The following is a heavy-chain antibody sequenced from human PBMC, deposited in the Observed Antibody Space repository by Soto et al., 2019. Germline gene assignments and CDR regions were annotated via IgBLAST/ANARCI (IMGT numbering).Heavy chain of an antibody. V-gene: IGHV3-9*01. CDR1: GFTFDDYA. CDR3: AQDRGSSSWDPIFDF. CDR2: ISWNSAAV. D-gene: IGHD6-13*01. Sequence: MQLVESGGGLIEPGRSLRLSCAASGFTFDDYAIHWVRQAPGKGLEWVSGISWNSAAVDYAVSVKGRFTIVRDNAMNSLFLQMNHLSPEDTAFYYCAQDRGSSSWDPIFDFWGQGILVTVSS. J-gene: IGHJ4*02.